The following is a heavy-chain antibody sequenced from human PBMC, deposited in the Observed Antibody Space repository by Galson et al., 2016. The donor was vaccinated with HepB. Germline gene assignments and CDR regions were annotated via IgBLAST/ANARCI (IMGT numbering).Heavy chain of an antibody. CDR2: ISPYTGNT. Sequence: SVKVSCKASGYTLTDYGITWVRQAPGQGLEWIAWISPYTGNTSYAQKVKGRVTVTTDSSTSTASMEMRSLRSDDTAMYDCARGHLGGPTRQMDYWGQGTFVIVSS. CDR1: GYTLTDYG. J-gene: IGHJ4*02. CDR3: ARGHLGGPTRQMDY. V-gene: IGHV1-18*01.